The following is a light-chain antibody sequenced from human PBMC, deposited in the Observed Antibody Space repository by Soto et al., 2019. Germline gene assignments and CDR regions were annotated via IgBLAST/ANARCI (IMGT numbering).Light chain of an antibody. V-gene: IGLV2-14*01. CDR3: SSYTNINTRACV. CDR2: EVT. CDR1: NLGSTT. J-gene: IGLJ1*01. Sequence: LTQPPSVSVAPGQTARITCGGNNLGSTTVHWYQQHPGKAPKLIIYEVTDRPSGVSNRFSGSKSGNTASLTISGLQAEDEAEYYCSSYTNINTRACVFGTGTKVTVL.